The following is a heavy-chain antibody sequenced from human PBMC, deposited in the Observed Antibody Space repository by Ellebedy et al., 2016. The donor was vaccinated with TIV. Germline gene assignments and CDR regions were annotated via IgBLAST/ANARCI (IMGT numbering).Heavy chain of an antibody. CDR2: INPKTGDT. V-gene: IGHV1-2*02. CDR1: GYTFADYY. CDR3: TRRSIEPRPADDGFDI. D-gene: IGHD6-6*01. Sequence: ASVKVSXXTSGYTFADYYIHWVRQAPGQAFEWMGLINPKTGDTEFAPKFQGRFSMTRDTSINTAYMELSRLTSDDTAVYYCTRRSIEPRPADDGFDIWGQGTMVTVSS. J-gene: IGHJ3*02.